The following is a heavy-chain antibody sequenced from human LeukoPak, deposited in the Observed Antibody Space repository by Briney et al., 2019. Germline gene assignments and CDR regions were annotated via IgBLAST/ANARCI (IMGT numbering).Heavy chain of an antibody. CDR2: IYYSGST. V-gene: IGHV4-59*01. Sequence: SETLSLTCTVSGGSISTYFWSWLRQPPGEGLEWIGYIYYSGSTNYNPSLKSRVTISVDTSKNQFSLKLSSVTAADTAVYYCARGVDFYDSSGFYDYWGQGTLVTVSS. CDR1: GGSISTYF. D-gene: IGHD3-22*01. CDR3: ARGVDFYDSSGFYDY. J-gene: IGHJ4*02.